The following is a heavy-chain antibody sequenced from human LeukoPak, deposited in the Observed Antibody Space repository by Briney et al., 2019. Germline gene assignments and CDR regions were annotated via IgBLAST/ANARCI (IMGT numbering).Heavy chain of an antibody. CDR1: GFTFSNYA. D-gene: IGHD4-17*01. J-gene: IGHJ3*02. Sequence: GGSLRLSGAASGFTFSNYALMWVRQAPGKGLEWVSAIRGSGYGTFYADSVEGRFTISRDNSKNMLYLQMNSLRAEDTALYYCARDPNGDYIGAFDMRGQGTKVTVSS. CDR3: ARDPNGDYIGAFDM. CDR2: IRGSGYGT. V-gene: IGHV3-23*01.